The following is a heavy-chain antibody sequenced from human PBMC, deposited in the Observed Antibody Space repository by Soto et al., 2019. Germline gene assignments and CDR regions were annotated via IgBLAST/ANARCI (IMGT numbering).Heavy chain of an antibody. Sequence: QVQLVQSGAEVKKPGASVKVSCKASGHIFTNNGFSWVRQAPGQGLEWMGGIIPIFGTANYAQKFQGRVTITADESTSTAYMELSSLRSEDTAVYYCARERDGGNQPTFDYWGQGTLVTVSS. J-gene: IGHJ4*02. V-gene: IGHV1-69*13. D-gene: IGHD2-15*01. CDR2: IIPIFGTA. CDR3: ARERDGGNQPTFDY. CDR1: GHIFTNNG.